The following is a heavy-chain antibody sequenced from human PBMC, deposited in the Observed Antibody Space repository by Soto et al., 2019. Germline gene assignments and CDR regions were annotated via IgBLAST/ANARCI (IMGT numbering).Heavy chain of an antibody. V-gene: IGHV4-31*03. CDR3: ARWWSGSRQGFDP. CDR1: GGSISSGDYY. CDR2: IYYSGST. D-gene: IGHD3-3*01. Sequence: QVQLQESGPGLVKPSQTLSLTCTVSGGSISSGDYYWSWIRQHPGKGLEWIGYIYYSGSTYYNPSVKSRVTISVDPSKTQFALKLSSVTAADTAVYYCARWWSGSRQGFDPWGQGTLVTVSS. J-gene: IGHJ5*02.